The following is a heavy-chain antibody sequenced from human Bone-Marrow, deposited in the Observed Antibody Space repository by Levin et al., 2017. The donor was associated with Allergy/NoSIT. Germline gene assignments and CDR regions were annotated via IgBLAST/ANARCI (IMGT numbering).Heavy chain of an antibody. CDR1: GASLSSYDW. V-gene: IGHV4-4*02. Sequence: KSSETLSLTCDVSGASLSSYDWWTWVRQAPGKGLEWIGEVHHTGSGNLNPSLKNRVTMSVDKSENQLLLKLTSVTAADTAVYYCTTGGNPGYSYVLGHWGHGTPVTVSS. CDR3: TTGGNPGYSYVLGH. D-gene: IGHD5-12*01. CDR2: VHHTGSG. J-gene: IGHJ4*01.